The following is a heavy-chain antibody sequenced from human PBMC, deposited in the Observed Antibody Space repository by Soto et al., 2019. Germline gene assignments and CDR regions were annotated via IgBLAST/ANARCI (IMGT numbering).Heavy chain of an antibody. CDR3: ARHPQVPYYQKGLDY. V-gene: IGHV4-4*02. Sequence: PSETLSLTCTVSGDTISSTRWWSWVRLSPGKGLEWIGEIYHLGRTNYNPSLKSRVTLSIDKSNNQFSLTLTSVTAADTAVYYCARHPQVPYYQKGLDYWGQGILVTVSS. CDR2: IYHLGRT. CDR1: GDTISSTRW. J-gene: IGHJ4*02. D-gene: IGHD3-10*01.